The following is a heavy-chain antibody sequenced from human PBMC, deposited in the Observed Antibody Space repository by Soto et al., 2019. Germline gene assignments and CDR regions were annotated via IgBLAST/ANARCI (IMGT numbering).Heavy chain of an antibody. Sequence: PGESLKISCAASGFTFSSYAMHWVRQAPGKGLEWVAVISYDGSNKYYADSVKGRFTISRDNSKNTLYLQMNSLRAEDTAVYYCARGEALKQWLAYYYYGMDVWGQGTTVTVSS. CDR1: GFTFSSYA. J-gene: IGHJ6*02. CDR2: ISYDGSNK. D-gene: IGHD6-19*01. V-gene: IGHV3-30-3*01. CDR3: ARGEALKQWLAYYYYGMDV.